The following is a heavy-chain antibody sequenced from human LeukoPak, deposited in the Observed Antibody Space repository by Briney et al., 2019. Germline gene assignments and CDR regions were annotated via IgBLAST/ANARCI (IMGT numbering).Heavy chain of an antibody. CDR1: GFTFSSYA. Sequence: GGSLRLSCAASGFTFSSYAMHWVRQAPGKGLERVAVISYDGSNKYYADSVKGRFTISRDNSKNTLYLQMNSLRVEDTAMYYCARETGYSTSWYAYYFDYWGQGTLVTV. J-gene: IGHJ4*02. CDR3: ARETGYSTSWYAYYFDY. V-gene: IGHV3-30*14. D-gene: IGHD6-13*01. CDR2: ISYDGSNK.